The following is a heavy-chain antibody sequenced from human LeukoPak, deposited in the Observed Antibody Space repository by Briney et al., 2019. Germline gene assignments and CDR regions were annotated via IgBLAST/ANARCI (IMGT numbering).Heavy chain of an antibody. J-gene: IGHJ4*02. CDR3: ARDLGDYESY. CDR2: IYSGGST. V-gene: IGHV3-66*01. CDR1: GFTFSSYG. Sequence: GGSLRLSCAASGFTFSSYGMTWVRQAPGKGLEWVSVIYSGGSTYYADSVKGRFTISRDNSKNTLYLQMNSLRAEDTAVYYCARDLGDYESYWGQGTLVTVSS. D-gene: IGHD4-17*01.